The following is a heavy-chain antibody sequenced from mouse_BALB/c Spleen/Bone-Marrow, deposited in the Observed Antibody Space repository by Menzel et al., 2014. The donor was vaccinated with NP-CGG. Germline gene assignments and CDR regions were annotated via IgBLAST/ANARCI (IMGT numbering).Heavy chain of an antibody. CDR3: ARGGNYVPLAY. CDR2: IDPYNGGT. D-gene: IGHD2-1*01. Sequence: EVQLQESGPELVKPGASGKESCKASGYAFTSYNLYWVKQSHGKSLEWIGYIDPYNGGTSYNQKFKGKATLTVDKSSSTAYMQFNRLTSEDSAVYYCARGGNYVPLAYWGQGTPVTVSA. V-gene: IGHV1S135*01. CDR1: GYAFTSYN. J-gene: IGHJ3*01.